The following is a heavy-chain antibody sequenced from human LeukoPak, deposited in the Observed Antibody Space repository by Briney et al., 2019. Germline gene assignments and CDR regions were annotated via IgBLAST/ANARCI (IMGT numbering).Heavy chain of an antibody. Sequence: ASVKVSCKASGLPFTTYGITWVRQAPGQGLEWMGWISNYNGNTNYAQKLQGRVTMTTDTSTSTAYMEMRSLRSDDTAVYYCAKDSAKKYDDYWGQGTLVTVSS. J-gene: IGHJ4*02. CDR3: AKDSAKKYDDY. CDR2: ISNYNGNT. D-gene: IGHD2/OR15-2a*01. V-gene: IGHV1-18*01. CDR1: GLPFTTYG.